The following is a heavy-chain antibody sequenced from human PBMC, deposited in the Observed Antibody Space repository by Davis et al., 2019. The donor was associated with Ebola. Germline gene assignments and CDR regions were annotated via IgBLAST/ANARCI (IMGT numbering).Heavy chain of an antibody. Sequence: SLKISCAASGFTFSSYGMHWVRQAPGKGLEWVSGISWNSGSIGYADSVKGRFTISRDNAKNSLYLQMNSLRAEDTALYYCAKETRLARDYYYYYGMDVWGQGTTVTVSS. CDR3: AKETRLARDYYYYYGMDV. J-gene: IGHJ6*02. V-gene: IGHV3-9*01. CDR2: ISWNSGSI. D-gene: IGHD3-3*01. CDR1: GFTFSSYG.